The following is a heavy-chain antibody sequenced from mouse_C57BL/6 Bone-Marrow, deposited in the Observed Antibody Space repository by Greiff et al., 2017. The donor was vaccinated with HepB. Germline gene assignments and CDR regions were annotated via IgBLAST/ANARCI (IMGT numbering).Heavy chain of an antibody. CDR3: ARCCDGSSYSFAY. D-gene: IGHD1-1*01. Sequence: VQLQQPGAELVKPGASVKLSCKASGYTFTSYWMQWVKQRPGQGLEWIGEIDPSDSYTNYNQKFKGKATLTVDTSSSTAYMQLSILTFEDSAVYYCARCCDGSSYSFAYWRHGIVVTVSA. V-gene: IGHV1-50*01. CDR2: IDPSDSYT. CDR1: GYTFTSYW. J-gene: IGHJ3*01.